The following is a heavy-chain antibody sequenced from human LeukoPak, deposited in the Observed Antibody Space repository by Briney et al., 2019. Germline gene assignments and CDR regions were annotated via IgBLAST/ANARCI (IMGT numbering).Heavy chain of an antibody. CDR1: GGSISSGDYY. CDR3: ARSSTYYDFWSGPFDY. Sequence: PSETLSLTCTVSGGSISSGDYYWSWIRQPPGKGLEWIGYIYYSGSTYYNPSLKSRVTISVDTSKNQFSLKLSSVTAADTAVYYCARSSTYYDFWSGPFDYWGQGTLVTVSS. D-gene: IGHD3-3*01. CDR2: IYYSGST. V-gene: IGHV4-30-4*08. J-gene: IGHJ4*02.